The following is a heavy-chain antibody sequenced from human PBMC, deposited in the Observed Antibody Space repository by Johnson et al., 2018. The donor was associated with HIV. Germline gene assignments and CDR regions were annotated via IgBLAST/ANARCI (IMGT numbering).Heavy chain of an antibody. J-gene: IGHJ3*02. V-gene: IGHV3-23*04. D-gene: IGHD2-15*01. Sequence: EVQLVESGGGLVQPGGSLRLSCAASGFTFSSYAMSWVRQAPGKGLEWVSAISGSGGSTYYADSVKGRFTISRDNSKNTLYLQMNSLRAEDTAVYYCARGNFVVVAAATDIDIGGQGTMVTVSS. CDR2: ISGSGGST. CDR3: ARGNFVVVAAATDIDI. CDR1: GFTFSSYA.